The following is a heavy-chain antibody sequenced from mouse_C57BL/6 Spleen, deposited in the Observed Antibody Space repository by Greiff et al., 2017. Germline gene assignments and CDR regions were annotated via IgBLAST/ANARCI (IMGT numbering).Heavy chain of an antibody. V-gene: IGHV1-81*01. CDR1: GYTFTSYG. D-gene: IGHD2-2*01. Sequence: QVQLKQSGAELARPGASVKLSCKASGYTFTSYGISWVKQRTGQGLEWIGEIYPRSGNTYYNEKFKGKATLTADKSSSTAYMELRSLTSEDSAVYFCARDYGCCISFGDRGKGTLVTVAA. CDR2: IYPRSGNT. J-gene: IGHJ3*01. CDR3: ARDYGCCISFGD.